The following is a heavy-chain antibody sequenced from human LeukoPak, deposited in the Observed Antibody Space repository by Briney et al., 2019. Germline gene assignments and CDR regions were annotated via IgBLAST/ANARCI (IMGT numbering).Heavy chain of an antibody. V-gene: IGHV3-33*05. J-gene: IGHJ4*02. CDR2: ISYDGSNK. CDR1: GFTSSSYG. D-gene: IGHD2-15*01. CDR3: AKAPVTSCSGVYCYPFDY. Sequence: GGSLRLSCAASGFTSSSYGMHWVRQAPGKGLEWVAVISYDGSNKYYADSVKGRFTISRDNSKNTLYLQMNSLRAEDAAVYYCAKAPVTSCSGVYCYPFDYWGQGTLVTVSS.